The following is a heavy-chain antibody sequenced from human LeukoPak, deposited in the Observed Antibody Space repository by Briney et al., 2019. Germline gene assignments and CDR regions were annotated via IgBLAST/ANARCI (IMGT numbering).Heavy chain of an antibody. Sequence: PGGSLRLSCAASGFTFSTYSMNWVRQAPGRGLEWVSYISSSSSTIYYADSVKGRFTISRDNAKNSLYLQMNSLRAEDTAVYYCARDDVVVVPAARRNFDYWGQGTLVTVSS. J-gene: IGHJ4*02. CDR1: GFTFSTYS. CDR2: ISSSSSTI. V-gene: IGHV3-48*01. CDR3: ARDDVVVVPAARRNFDY. D-gene: IGHD2-2*01.